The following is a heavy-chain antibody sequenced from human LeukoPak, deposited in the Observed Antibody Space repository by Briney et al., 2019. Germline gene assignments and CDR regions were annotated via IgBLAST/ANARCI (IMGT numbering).Heavy chain of an antibody. Sequence: PSETLSLTCTVPGGSISSANYWGWIRQPPGKGLEWIASLYHSGATYYNLSLRSRVTVSVDTSKSQFSLQLSSVTAADTAVYYCARDSYDSSGYYQNYWGQGTLVTVSS. CDR3: ARDSYDSSGYYQNY. V-gene: IGHV4-38-2*02. D-gene: IGHD3-22*01. CDR2: LYHSGAT. CDR1: GGSISSANY. J-gene: IGHJ4*02.